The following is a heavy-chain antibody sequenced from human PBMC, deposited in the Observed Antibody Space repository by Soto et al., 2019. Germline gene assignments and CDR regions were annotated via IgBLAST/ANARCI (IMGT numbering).Heavy chain of an antibody. CDR1: GGTFSSYA. D-gene: IGHD6-25*01. Sequence: GASVKVSCKASGGTFSSYAISWVRQAPGQGLEWMGGIIPIFGTANYAQKFQGRVTITADKSTSTAYMELSSLRSEDTAVYYCARGGPLVHSGPLSPTYYYYGMDVWGQGTTVTVSS. CDR2: IIPIFGTA. J-gene: IGHJ6*02. V-gene: IGHV1-69*06. CDR3: ARGGPLVHSGPLSPTYYYYGMDV.